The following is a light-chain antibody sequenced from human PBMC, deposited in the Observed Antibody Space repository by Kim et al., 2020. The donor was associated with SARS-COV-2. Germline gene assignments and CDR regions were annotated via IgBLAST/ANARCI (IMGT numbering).Light chain of an antibody. CDR3: QVWDSSSDHVV. CDR1: NLGSKS. J-gene: IGLJ2*01. V-gene: IGLV3-21*04. CDR2: YDS. Sequence: ALGKTARITCGGNNLGSKSVHWYQQKPGQAPVLVIYYDSDRPSGIPERFSGSNSGNTATLTISRVEAGDEADYYCQVWDSSSDHVVFGGGTQLTVL.